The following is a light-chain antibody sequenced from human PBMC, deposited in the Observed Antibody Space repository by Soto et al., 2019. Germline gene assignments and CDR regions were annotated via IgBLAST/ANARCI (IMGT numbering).Light chain of an antibody. CDR2: DVS. CDR1: SSDVGGYKY. J-gene: IGLJ1*01. Sequence: QSALTQPASVSGSPGQSITISCTGTSSDVGGYKYVSWYQQHPGKAPKLMIFDVSNRPSGISNRFSGSKSGNTASLTISGLQAADEADYYCCSYTSSRTYVFGTGTKVTVL. CDR3: CSYTSSRTYV. V-gene: IGLV2-14*03.